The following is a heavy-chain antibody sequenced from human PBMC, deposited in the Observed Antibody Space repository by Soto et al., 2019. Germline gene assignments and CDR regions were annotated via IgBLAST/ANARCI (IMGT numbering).Heavy chain of an antibody. V-gene: IGHV4-39*01. D-gene: IGHD3-9*01. CDR3: ASHPYTYYDILTGYYAVY. J-gene: IGHJ4*02. CDR1: GGSISSSSYY. CDR2: IYYSGST. Sequence: SETLSLTCTVSGGSISSSSYYWGWIRQPPGKGLEWIGSIYYSGSTYYNPSLKSRVTISVDTSKNQFSLKLSSVTAADTAVYYCASHPYTYYDILTGYYAVYWGQGTLVTVS.